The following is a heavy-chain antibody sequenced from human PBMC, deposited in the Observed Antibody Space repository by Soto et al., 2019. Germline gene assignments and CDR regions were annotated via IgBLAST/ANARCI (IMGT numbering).Heavy chain of an antibody. J-gene: IGHJ6*02. V-gene: IGHV4-39*01. CDR1: GGSISSSSYY. CDR3: ARHRNYYYYGMDV. CDR2: IYYSGST. Sequence: QLQLQESGPGLVKPSETLSLTCTVSGGSISSSSYYWGWIRQPPGKGLEWIGSIYYSGSTYHNPSLKSRATISVDTSKNQFSLNLSSVTAADTAVYYCARHRNYYYYGMDVWGQGTTVTVSS.